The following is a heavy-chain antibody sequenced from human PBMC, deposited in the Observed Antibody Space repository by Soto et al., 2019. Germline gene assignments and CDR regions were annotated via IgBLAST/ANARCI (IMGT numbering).Heavy chain of an antibody. V-gene: IGHV3-33*01. D-gene: IGHD4-17*01. Sequence: QVQLEESGGGVVQPGRSLRLSCEASGFTFNTYSMHWVRQPPGQGLEWLAAIWYDVTQKYYADSVKGRFIISRDNSKKTLYLEMNSLRAEDTAVYYCARAGGTTVTGLWHFDSWGQGTLVTVSS. CDR1: GFTFNTYS. CDR2: IWYDVTQK. CDR3: ARAGGTTVTGLWHFDS. J-gene: IGHJ4*02.